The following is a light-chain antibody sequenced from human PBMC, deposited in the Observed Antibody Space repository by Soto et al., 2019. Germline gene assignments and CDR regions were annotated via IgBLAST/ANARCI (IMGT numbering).Light chain of an antibody. V-gene: IGLV1-51*01. CDR1: SSNIGNNY. J-gene: IGLJ2*01. CDR3: GTWDSSRSAVV. Sequence: QSVLTQPPSVSAAPGQKVTISCSGSSSNIGNNYVSWYQQLPGTAPKLLIYDNNKRPSGIPDRFSGSKSGTSATLGITGLQTWDEADYYCGTWDSSRSAVVFGGGTKLTVL. CDR2: DNN.